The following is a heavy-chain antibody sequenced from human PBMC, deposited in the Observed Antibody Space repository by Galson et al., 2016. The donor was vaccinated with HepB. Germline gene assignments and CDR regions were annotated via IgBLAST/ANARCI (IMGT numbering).Heavy chain of an antibody. CDR1: GGSLSDYY. D-gene: IGHD2-21*02. CDR2: INHSGTT. J-gene: IGHJ4*02. V-gene: IGHV4-34*01. CDR3: ARVAYCRGGCGRSFDF. Sequence: ETLSLTCAVYGGSLSDYYWSWIRRPPGKGLEWIGEINHSGTTIYNPSLKSRVTISVDASKKWFSLKLRAVTAADTAVYFCARVAYCRGGCGRSFDFWGQGILVTVSS.